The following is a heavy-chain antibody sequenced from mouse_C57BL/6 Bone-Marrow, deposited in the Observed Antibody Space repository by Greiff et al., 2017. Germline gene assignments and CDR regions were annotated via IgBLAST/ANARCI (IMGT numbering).Heavy chain of an antibody. Sequence: VQLVESGAELVRPGASVTLSCKASGYTFTDYEMHWVKQTPVHGLEWIGAIDPETGGTAYNQKFKGKAILTADKSSSTAYMELRSLTSEDSAVYYCTRRGLRFYAMDYWGQGTSVTVSS. CDR1: GYTFTDYE. J-gene: IGHJ4*01. CDR2: IDPETGGT. CDR3: TRRGLRFYAMDY. D-gene: IGHD1-1*01. V-gene: IGHV1-15*01.